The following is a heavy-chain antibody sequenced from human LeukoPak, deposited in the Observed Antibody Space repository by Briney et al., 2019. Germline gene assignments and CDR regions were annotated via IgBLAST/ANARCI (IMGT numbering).Heavy chain of an antibody. CDR2: IYYGGST. Sequence: ASETLSLTCTVSGGSISSYYWSWIRQPPGKGLEWIGYIYYGGSTNYNPSLKSRVTISVDTSKNQFSLKLSSVTAADTAVYYCARDRSAYYYGSGSYDYYGMDVWGQGTTVTVSS. V-gene: IGHV4-59*12. D-gene: IGHD3-10*01. CDR3: ARDRSAYYYGSGSYDYYGMDV. J-gene: IGHJ6*02. CDR1: GGSISSYY.